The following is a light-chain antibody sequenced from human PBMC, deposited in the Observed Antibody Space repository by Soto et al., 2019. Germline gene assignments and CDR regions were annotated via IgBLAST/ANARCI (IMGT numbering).Light chain of an antibody. CDR2: GAS. Sequence: EIVLTQSTGTLSWSPGERATLSCGARQSVGSTYLAWYQQKHGQAPRLLIYGASSRATGIPDRFSGSVYGTDFNLTISRLEAEDFAVYYCQQYGDSPWTFGQGTKVDIK. CDR1: QSVGSTY. CDR3: QQYGDSPWT. J-gene: IGKJ1*01. V-gene: IGKV3-20*01.